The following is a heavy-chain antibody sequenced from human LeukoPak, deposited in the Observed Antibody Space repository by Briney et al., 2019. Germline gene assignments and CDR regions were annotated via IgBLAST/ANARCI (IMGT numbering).Heavy chain of an antibody. V-gene: IGHV3-74*01. CDR1: GFTFSNYW. Sequence: PGGSLRLSCAASGFTFSNYWMHWVRQGPGKGLVWVSRLNTDGSDGSSTNYADSVKGRFTISRDNAKNTLYLQMNSLRAEDTAVYYCARVVAAGKWYFDLWGRGTLVTVSS. CDR3: ARVVAAGKWYFDL. D-gene: IGHD6-19*01. J-gene: IGHJ2*01. CDR2: LNTDGSDGSST.